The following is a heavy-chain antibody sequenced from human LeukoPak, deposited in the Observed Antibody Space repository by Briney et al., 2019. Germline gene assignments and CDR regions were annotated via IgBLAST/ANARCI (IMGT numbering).Heavy chain of an antibody. CDR2: IRSKAYGVTT. Sequence: GRSLRLSCTASGFTFGDYAMSWFRQAPGKGLEWVGFIRSKAYGVTTEYAATVKGRFTISRDDSKSIAYLEMNSLKTEDTAVYYCSRDRGIRYFDWLLGGDYFDYWGQGTLVTVSS. J-gene: IGHJ4*02. D-gene: IGHD3-9*01. CDR1: GFTFGDYA. V-gene: IGHV3-49*03. CDR3: SRDRGIRYFDWLLGGDYFDY.